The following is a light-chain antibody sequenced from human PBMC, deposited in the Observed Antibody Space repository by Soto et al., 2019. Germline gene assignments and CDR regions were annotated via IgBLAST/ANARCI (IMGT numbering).Light chain of an antibody. CDR1: QSIFTY. Sequence: DIQMTQSPSSLSASVGDSVTISCRASQSIFTYLHWYQQKPGTAPRLLLSRASSVQSGVPPRFSGSGSGRDFTLSISSLRPEDIGTYFCQQTYSVPWTFGPGTRVEI. J-gene: IGKJ1*01. CDR3: QQTYSVPWT. V-gene: IGKV1-39*01. CDR2: RAS.